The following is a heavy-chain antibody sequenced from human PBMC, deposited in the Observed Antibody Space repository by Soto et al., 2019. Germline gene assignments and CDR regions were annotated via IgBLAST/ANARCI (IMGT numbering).Heavy chain of an antibody. CDR3: AGANFGGYDYIWGSYHP. Sequence: GGSLRLSCAASGFTFSSYGMHWVRQAPGKGLEWVAVISYDGSNKYYADSVKGRFTISRDNSKNTLYLQMNSLRAEDTAVYYCAGANFGGYDYIWGSYHPWGQGTLVTVSS. D-gene: IGHD3-16*01. V-gene: IGHV3-30*03. J-gene: IGHJ5*02. CDR1: GFTFSSYG. CDR2: ISYDGSNK.